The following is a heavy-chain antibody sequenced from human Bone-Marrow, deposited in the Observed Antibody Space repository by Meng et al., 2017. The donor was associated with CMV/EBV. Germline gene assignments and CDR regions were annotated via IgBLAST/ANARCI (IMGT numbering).Heavy chain of an antibody. CDR1: GGSISSGDYY. CDR3: ARFCSGGSCHIFDY. CDR2: IYYSGST. D-gene: IGHD2-15*01. J-gene: IGHJ4*01. Sequence: QVQLQESGPGLVKPSXXLSLTCTFSGGSISSGDYYWSWIRQPPGKGLEWIGYIYYSGSTYYNPSLKSRVTISVDTSKNQFSLKLSSVTAADTAVYYCARFCSGGSCHIFDYWGHGTLVIVSS. V-gene: IGHV4-30-4*08.